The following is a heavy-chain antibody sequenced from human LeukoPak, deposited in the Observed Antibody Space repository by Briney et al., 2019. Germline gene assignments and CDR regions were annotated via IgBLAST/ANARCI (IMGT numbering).Heavy chain of an antibody. V-gene: IGHV4-31*03. Sequence: SETLSLTCTVSGASISSGGYYWSWIRQHPAKGLEWIGYINHRGSTDYKPSLKSRVTMSVDTSKSQFSLKLNSVTAAATAAYYCARVSGGWFAPWGQATLVTVSS. CDR1: GASISSGGYY. CDR2: INHRGST. D-gene: IGHD3-10*01. J-gene: IGHJ5*02. CDR3: ARVSGGWFAP.